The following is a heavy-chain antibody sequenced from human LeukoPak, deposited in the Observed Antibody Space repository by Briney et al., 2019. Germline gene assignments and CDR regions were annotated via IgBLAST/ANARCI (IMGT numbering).Heavy chain of an antibody. CDR2: ISRHSGPI. Sequence: GGSLRLSCAASGVTFSSYSMNCGRQAPGKGGEWGSLISRHSGPISYADSVKGRFTISRDNAKNSLYLQMNRLRAEDTAVYYCARVWFGESGWFDPWGQGTLVTVSS. CDR1: GVTFSSYS. D-gene: IGHD3-10*01. J-gene: IGHJ5*02. V-gene: IGHV3-21*01. CDR3: ARVWFGESGWFDP.